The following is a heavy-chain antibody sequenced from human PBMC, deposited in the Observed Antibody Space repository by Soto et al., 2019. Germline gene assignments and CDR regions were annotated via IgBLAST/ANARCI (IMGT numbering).Heavy chain of an antibody. D-gene: IGHD6-19*01. CDR3: ARGNTWLGGNYVAY. J-gene: IGHJ4*02. CDR2: IKPDGSDE. V-gene: IGHV3-7*01. CDR1: GFTFISYW. Sequence: EVQLVESGGGLVQPGGSLRLSCAASGFTFISYWMNWVRQAPGKGLEWVANIKPDGSDEYYVDSVKGRFTISRDNARNSLYLQMDSLRAEDTAVYYCARGNTWLGGNYVAYWGQGTLVTVSS.